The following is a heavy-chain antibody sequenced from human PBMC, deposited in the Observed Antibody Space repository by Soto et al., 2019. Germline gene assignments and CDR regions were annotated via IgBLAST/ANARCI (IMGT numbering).Heavy chain of an antibody. CDR3: ATAPGYSSSWYLMDYYYMDV. J-gene: IGHJ6*03. V-gene: IGHV4-59*01. CDR1: GGSISSYY. Sequence: PSETLSLTCTVSGGSISSYYWSWIRQPPGKGLEWIGYIYYSGSTNYNPSLKSRVTISVDTSKNQFSLKLSSVTAADTAVYYCATAPGYSSSWYLMDYYYMDVRGKGTTVTVSS. D-gene: IGHD6-13*01. CDR2: IYYSGST.